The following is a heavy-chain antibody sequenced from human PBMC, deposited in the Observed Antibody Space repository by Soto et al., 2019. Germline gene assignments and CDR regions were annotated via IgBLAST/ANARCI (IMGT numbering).Heavy chain of an antibody. V-gene: IGHV5-51*03. CDR2: IYPGDSDT. CDR3: ARGPLYYDSSGYQVGWFDP. CDR1: GYSFTSYW. Sequence: PGESLKISCKGSGYSFTSYWIGWVRQMPGKGLEWMGIIYPGDSDTRYSPSFQGQVTISADKSISTAYLQWSSLKASDTAMYYCARGPLYYDSSGYQVGWFDPWGQGTLVTVSS. D-gene: IGHD3-22*01. J-gene: IGHJ5*02.